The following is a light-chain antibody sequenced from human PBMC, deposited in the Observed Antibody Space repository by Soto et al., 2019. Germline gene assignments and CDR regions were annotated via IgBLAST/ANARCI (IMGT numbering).Light chain of an antibody. J-gene: IGKJ1*01. Sequence: EIVLTQSPGTLSLSPGERATLSCRASQSVSSSYLAWYQQKPGQSPRLLIFGASSRATGTPDRFSGSGSGIDFTLTISRLEPEDFAVYYCQQYDTSPRTCGQGTTVEIK. CDR1: QSVSSSY. CDR2: GAS. CDR3: QQYDTSPRT. V-gene: IGKV3-20*01.